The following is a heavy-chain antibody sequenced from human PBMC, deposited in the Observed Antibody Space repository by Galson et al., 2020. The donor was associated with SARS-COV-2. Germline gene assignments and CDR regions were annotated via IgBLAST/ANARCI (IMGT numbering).Heavy chain of an antibody. CDR1: GGSISSYY. CDR2: IYYSGSP. Sequence: SETLSLTCTVSGGSISSYYWSWIRQPPGKGLEWIGYIYYSGSPNYNPSLKSRVTISVDTSKNQFSLKLNSVTAADTAVYYCAGMAYGSRPNWGQGTLVTVSS. J-gene: IGHJ4*02. CDR3: AGMAYGSRPN. V-gene: IGHV4-59*01. D-gene: IGHD3-10*01.